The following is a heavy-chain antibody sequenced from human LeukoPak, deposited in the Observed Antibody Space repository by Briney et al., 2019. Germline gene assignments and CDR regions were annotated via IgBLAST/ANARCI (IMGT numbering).Heavy chain of an antibody. D-gene: IGHD3-3*01. Sequence: PSETLSLTCTGSGGSISSYYWSWIRQPTGKGLEWIGYIYYSGSTNYNPSLKSRVTISVDTSKNQFSLKLSSVTAADTAAYYCARASDFWSGYYLDYWGQGTLVTVSS. CDR2: IYYSGST. CDR1: GGSISSYY. CDR3: ARASDFWSGYYLDY. V-gene: IGHV4-59*01. J-gene: IGHJ4*02.